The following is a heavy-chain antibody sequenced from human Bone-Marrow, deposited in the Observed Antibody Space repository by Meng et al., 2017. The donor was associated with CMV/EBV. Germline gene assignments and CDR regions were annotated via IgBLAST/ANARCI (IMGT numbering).Heavy chain of an antibody. CDR2: IYHSGST. CDR1: GSISSSTW. J-gene: IGHJ4*02. CDR3: ARVTDDSSGYYGAFDY. V-gene: IGHV4-4*02. Sequence: GSISSSTWWSWVRQPPGKGLEWIGEIYHSGSTNYNPSLKSRVTISVDKSKNQFSLKLSSVTAADTAVYYCARVTDDSSGYYGAFDYWGQGTLVTVSS. D-gene: IGHD3-22*01.